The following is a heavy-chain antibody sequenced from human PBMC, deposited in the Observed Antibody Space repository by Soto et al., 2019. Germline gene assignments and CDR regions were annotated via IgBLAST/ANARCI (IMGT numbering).Heavy chain of an antibody. J-gene: IGHJ3*02. V-gene: IGHV1-69*13. CDR2: IIPIFGTA. D-gene: IGHD6-13*01. Sequence: GASVKVSCKASGGTFSSYAISWLRQAPGQGLEWMGGIIPIFGTANYAQKFQGRVTITADESTSTAYMELSSLRSEDTAVYYCARGRRQQLVRGAFDIWGQGTMVTVSS. CDR3: ARGRRQQLVRGAFDI. CDR1: GGTFSSYA.